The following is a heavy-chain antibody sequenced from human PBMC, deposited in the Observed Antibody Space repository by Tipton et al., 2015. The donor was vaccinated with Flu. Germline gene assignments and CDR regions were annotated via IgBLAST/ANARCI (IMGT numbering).Heavy chain of an antibody. CDR1: GDSIDSRYY. V-gene: IGHV4-38-2*01. CDR3: ARRDYSNYVSEPKNWFDP. D-gene: IGHD4-11*01. Sequence: TLSLTCSVSGDSIDSRYYWGWIRQPPGKGLQWIGNIHRTGSTYLNPSLKSRVTMSVDTSKNQFSLRLTSVTAADTAVYCCARRDYSNYVSEPKNWFDPWGRGALVTVSS. CDR2: IHRTGST. J-gene: IGHJ5*02.